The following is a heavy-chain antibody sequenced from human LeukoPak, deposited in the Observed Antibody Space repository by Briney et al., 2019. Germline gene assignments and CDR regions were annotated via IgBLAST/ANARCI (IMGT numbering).Heavy chain of an antibody. Sequence: ASVKVSCKASGYTFTGYYMHWVRQAPGQGLEWMGWINPNSGGTNYAQEFQGRVTMTRDTSISTAYMELSRLRSDDTAVYYCATNYYDSSGYLFDYWGQGTLVTVSS. CDR3: ATNYYDSSGYLFDY. J-gene: IGHJ4*02. D-gene: IGHD3-22*01. V-gene: IGHV1-2*02. CDR1: GYTFTGYY. CDR2: INPNSGGT.